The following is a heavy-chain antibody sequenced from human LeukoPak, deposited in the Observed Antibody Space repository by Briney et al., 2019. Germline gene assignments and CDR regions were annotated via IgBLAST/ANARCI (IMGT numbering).Heavy chain of an antibody. CDR1: GFTFSSYS. J-gene: IGHJ2*01. CDR3: ARDLDIGTWNFDWYCDL. Sequence: GGSLRLSCAASGFTFSSYSMNWVRQAPGKGLEWVSYISSSSSTIYYADSVKGRFTISRDNAKNSLYLQMNSLRAEDTAVYYCARDLDIGTWNFDWYCDLWGRGTLVTVSS. CDR2: ISSSSSTI. V-gene: IGHV3-48*04. D-gene: IGHD1-7*01.